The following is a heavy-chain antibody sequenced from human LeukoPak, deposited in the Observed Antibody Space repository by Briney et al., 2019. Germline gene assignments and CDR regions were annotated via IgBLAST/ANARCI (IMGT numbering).Heavy chain of an antibody. V-gene: IGHV1-18*01. CDR1: GYTFASYG. Sequence: ASVKVSCKASGYTFASYGITWVRQAPGQGLECMGWISAYNGNTDYAQSLQGRVTMTTDTSTSTAYMELRSLRSDDTAVYYCASGSRIVASGTAFDYWGQGTLVTVSS. CDR3: ASGSRIVASGTAFDY. D-gene: IGHD6-13*01. J-gene: IGHJ4*02. CDR2: ISAYNGNT.